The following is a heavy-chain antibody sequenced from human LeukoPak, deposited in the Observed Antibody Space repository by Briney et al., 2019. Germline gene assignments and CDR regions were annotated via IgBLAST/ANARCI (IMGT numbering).Heavy chain of an antibody. D-gene: IGHD3-10*01. CDR2: ISTYKGNT. CDR1: GYTFSTDG. V-gene: IGHV1-18*01. J-gene: IGHJ3*01. Sequence: ASVKVSCKASGYTFSTDGISWVGHAPGQGLEWMGWISTYKGNTYYAQKLQGRVTITTDTSTSTAYMELRSLRSDDTAIYYCARDLYYYGSGSYYDVFDVWGQGTMVTVSS. CDR3: ARDLYYYGSGSYYDVFDV.